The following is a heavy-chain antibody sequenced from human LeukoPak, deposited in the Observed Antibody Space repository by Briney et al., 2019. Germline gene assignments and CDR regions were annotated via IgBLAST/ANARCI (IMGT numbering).Heavy chain of an antibody. CDR3: ARGRYYFDY. Sequence: SETLSLTCVVSGGSISSSNWWSWVRQPPEKGLEWIGEIYHSGSTNYNPSLKSRVTISVDTSENQFSLKLSSVTAADTAVYYCARGRYYFDYWGQGTLVTVSS. CDR1: GGSISSSNW. V-gene: IGHV4-4*02. J-gene: IGHJ4*02. CDR2: IYHSGST.